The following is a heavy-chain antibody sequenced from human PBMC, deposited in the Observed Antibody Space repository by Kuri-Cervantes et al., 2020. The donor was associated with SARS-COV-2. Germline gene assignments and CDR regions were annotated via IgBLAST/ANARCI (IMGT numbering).Heavy chain of an antibody. Sequence: GESLKISCAGSGFTFSSFAMAWVRQAPGKGLEWISDITDEGADTYFADSVKGRFTISTDDSKNTLYLQLNSLRAEDSAVYYCAGGFAMVRSMDVWGQGTTVTVSS. V-gene: IGHV3-23*01. CDR2: ITDEGADT. J-gene: IGHJ6*02. CDR1: GFTFSSFA. D-gene: IGHD3-10*01. CDR3: AGGFAMVRSMDV.